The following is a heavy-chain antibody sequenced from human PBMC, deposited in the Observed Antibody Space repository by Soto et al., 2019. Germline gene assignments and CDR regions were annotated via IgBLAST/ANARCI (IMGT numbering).Heavy chain of an antibody. CDR3: ARDRLGYDYYYRYYHYGMDV. V-gene: IGHV4-59*01. CDR2: IYQSGST. D-gene: IGHD3-10*01. J-gene: IGHJ6*02. CDR1: GSSISDYY. Sequence: SETLSLTCTISGSSISDYYWSWIRQPPGKGQEWIGYIYQSGSTKYNPSVKRRVAMSVETSKTQFSVRLSSVTDSDTAVYYCARDRLGYDYYYRYYHYGMDVWGQGTTVTVSS.